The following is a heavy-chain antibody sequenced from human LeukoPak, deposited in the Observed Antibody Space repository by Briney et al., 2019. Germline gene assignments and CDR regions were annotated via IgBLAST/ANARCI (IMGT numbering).Heavy chain of an antibody. J-gene: IGHJ5*02. D-gene: IGHD2-2*01. CDR3: ARADCSSTSCYFALVWFDP. Sequence: PSETLSLTCTVSGGSISSYYWSWIRQPPGKGLEWIGYIYYSGSTNYNPSLKSRVTISVDTSKNQFSLKLSSVTAADTAVYYCARADCSSTSCYFALVWFDPWGQGTLVTVSS. CDR2: IYYSGST. V-gene: IGHV4-59*01. CDR1: GGSISSYY.